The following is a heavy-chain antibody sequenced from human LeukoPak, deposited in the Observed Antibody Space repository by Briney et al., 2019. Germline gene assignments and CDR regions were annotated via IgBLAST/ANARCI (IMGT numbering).Heavy chain of an antibody. J-gene: IGHJ6*04. V-gene: IGHV1-46*01. Sequence: ASVKVSCKAFGYTFTSNYMHWVRQAPGQGPEWMGVISPSGGSTTYAQKFQGRVTLTRDMSTSTDYLELSSLRSEDTAVYYCARELRGSGSYSKALDVWGKGTTVTISS. CDR2: ISPSGGST. D-gene: IGHD3-10*01. CDR3: ARELRGSGSYSKALDV. CDR1: GYTFTSNY.